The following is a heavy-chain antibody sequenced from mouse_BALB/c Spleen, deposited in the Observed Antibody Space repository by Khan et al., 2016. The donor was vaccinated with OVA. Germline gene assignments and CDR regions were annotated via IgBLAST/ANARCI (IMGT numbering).Heavy chain of an antibody. V-gene: IGHV5-9-3*01. CDR1: GFTFSNYA. D-gene: IGHD2-2*01. Sequence: EVELVESGGGLVKPGGSLKLSCSASGFTFSNYALSWVRQTPEKRLECVATISTGGHYTFYQASVKGRFTISRDNAKNTLYLQMSSLMSEDTARYYCARSLVDYHAMDYWGQGTAVTVSS. CDR2: ISTGGHYT. J-gene: IGHJ4*01. CDR3: ARSLVDYHAMDY.